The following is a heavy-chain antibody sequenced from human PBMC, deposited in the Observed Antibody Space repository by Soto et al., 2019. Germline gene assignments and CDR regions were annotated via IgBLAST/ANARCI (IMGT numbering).Heavy chain of an antibody. Sequence: GASVKVSCNASGYTFTSYGISWVRQAPGQGLEWMGWISAYNGNTNYAQKLQGRVTMTTDTSTSTAYMELRSLRSDDTAVYHCARDFFHSSGYYYVPAPGYWGQGTLVTVSS. D-gene: IGHD3-22*01. CDR1: GYTFTSYG. CDR3: ARDFFHSSGYYYVPAPGY. V-gene: IGHV1-18*01. J-gene: IGHJ4*02. CDR2: ISAYNGNT.